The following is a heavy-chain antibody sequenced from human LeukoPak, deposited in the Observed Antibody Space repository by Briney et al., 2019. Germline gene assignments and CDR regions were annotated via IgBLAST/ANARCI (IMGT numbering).Heavy chain of an antibody. V-gene: IGHV4-34*01. CDR1: GGSFSGYY. D-gene: IGHD5-18*01. CDR2: INHSGST. Sequence: SETLSLTCGVDGGSFSGYYWNWIRQPPGKGLEWIGEINHSGSTNYNPSLKSRVTISVDTSKNQFSLKLSSVTAADTAVYYCARQARGYSYGLAGIYYYYMDVWGKGTTVTVSS. CDR3: ARQARGYSYGLAGIYYYYMDV. J-gene: IGHJ6*03.